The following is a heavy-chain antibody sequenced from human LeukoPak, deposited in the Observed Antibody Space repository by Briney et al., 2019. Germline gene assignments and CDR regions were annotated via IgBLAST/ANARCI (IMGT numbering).Heavy chain of an antibody. Sequence: GGSLRLSCAASGFTFDDYGMSWVRQAPGKGLEWVSVIYSGGSTYYADSVKGRFTISRDNSKNTLYLQMNSLRAEDTAVYYCAREDYGFNAFDIWGQGTMVTVSS. CDR2: IYSGGST. V-gene: IGHV3-53*01. CDR1: GFTFDDYG. CDR3: AREDYGFNAFDI. D-gene: IGHD4-17*01. J-gene: IGHJ3*02.